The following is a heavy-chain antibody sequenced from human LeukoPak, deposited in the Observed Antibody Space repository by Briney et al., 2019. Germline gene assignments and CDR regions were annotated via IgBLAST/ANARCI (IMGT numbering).Heavy chain of an antibody. V-gene: IGHV4-39*07. CDR2: INHSGST. CDR1: GGSIVSSTFY. D-gene: IGHD1-26*01. CDR3: ARPGRYRATTWYYYMDV. Sequence: SETLSLTCSVSGGSIVSSTFYWGWVRQPPGKGLEWIGEINHSGSTNYNPSLKSRVTISVDTSKNQFSLKLSSVTAADTAVYYCARPGRYRATTWYYYMDVWGKGTTVTVSS. J-gene: IGHJ6*03.